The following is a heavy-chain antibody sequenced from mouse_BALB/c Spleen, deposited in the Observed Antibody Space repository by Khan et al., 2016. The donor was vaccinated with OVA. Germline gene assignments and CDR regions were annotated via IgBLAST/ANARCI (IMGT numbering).Heavy chain of an antibody. CDR3: ARRGLRWDFDD. J-gene: IGHJ2*01. CDR1: GYTFINYW. V-gene: IGHV1-7*01. CDR2: INPSTGYT. D-gene: IGHD1-1*01. Sequence: QVQLQQSGAELAKPGASVKMSCKASGYTFINYWILWVKQRPGQGLEWIGYINPSTGYTEYNQNFKDKATLTADKSSSTAYMQLSSLTSEDSAVYYCARRGLRWDFDDWGQGTTRTVSS.